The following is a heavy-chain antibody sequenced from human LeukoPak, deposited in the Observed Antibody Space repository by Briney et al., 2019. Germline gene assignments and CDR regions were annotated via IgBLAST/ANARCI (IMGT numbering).Heavy chain of an antibody. D-gene: IGHD5-24*01. V-gene: IGHV4-39*07. Sequence: SETLSLTCTVYGESTGGERPHWGWIRQPPGKGLEWIASISESGTTYYNPSLKSRVTISVDTSKNQFSLRLSSMTAADTAVYYCARLPMATGNFDYWGQGTLVTVSS. CDR2: ISESGTT. CDR3: ARLPMATGNFDY. CDR1: GESTGGERPH. J-gene: IGHJ4*02.